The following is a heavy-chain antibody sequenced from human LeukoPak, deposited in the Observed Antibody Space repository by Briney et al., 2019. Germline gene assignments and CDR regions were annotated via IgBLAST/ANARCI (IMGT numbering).Heavy chain of an antibody. CDR1: GYTFTSYG. D-gene: IGHD3-9*01. V-gene: IGHV1-18*01. CDR2: ISAYNGNT. J-gene: IGHJ4*02. CDR3: ARDIEDYYDILTGSFDY. Sequence: ASVKVSCKASGYTFTSYGISWVRQAPGQGLEWMGWISAYNGNTNYAQKLQGRVTMTTDTSTSTAYMELRSLRSDDTAVYYCARDIEDYYDILTGSFDYWGQGTLVTVSS.